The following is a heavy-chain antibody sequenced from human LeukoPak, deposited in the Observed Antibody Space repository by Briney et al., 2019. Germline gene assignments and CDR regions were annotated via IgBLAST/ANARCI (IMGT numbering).Heavy chain of an antibody. CDR2: INSDGSST. D-gene: IGHD3-3*01. J-gene: IGHJ4*02. CDR1: GFTFSSYW. V-gene: IGHV3-74*01. Sequence: PGGSLRLSCAASGFTFSSYWMHWVRQAPGKGLVWVSRINSDGSSTSYADSVKGRFTISRDNAKNTLYLQMNSLRAEDTAVYYCAKGGFGVVRYYFDYWGQGTLVTVSS. CDR3: AKGGFGVVRYYFDY.